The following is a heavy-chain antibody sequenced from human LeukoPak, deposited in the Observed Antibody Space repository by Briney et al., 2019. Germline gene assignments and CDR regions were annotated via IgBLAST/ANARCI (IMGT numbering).Heavy chain of an antibody. CDR2: VCTSGST. Sequence: SETLSLSRTVSGGSTSSGRYYWSWIRQPPGKGLEWIGRVCTSGSTNYTPSLKSRVTISLDTSKNQFSLKLSSVTAADTAVYYCARSSFIVAAYEFDYWGQGTLVTVSS. V-gene: IGHV4-61*02. CDR1: GGSTSSGRYY. J-gene: IGHJ4*02. D-gene: IGHD6-13*01. CDR3: ARSSFIVAAYEFDY.